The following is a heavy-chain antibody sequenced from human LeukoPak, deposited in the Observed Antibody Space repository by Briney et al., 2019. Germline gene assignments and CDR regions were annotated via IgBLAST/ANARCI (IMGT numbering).Heavy chain of an antibody. Sequence: GSLRLSCAASGFTVSSNYMSWVRQAPGKGLEWVSVIYSGGSTYYADSVKGRFTISRDNSKNTLYLQMNSLRAEDTAVYYCARRAFSNYGMDVWGQGTTVTVSS. CDR2: IYSGGST. J-gene: IGHJ6*02. V-gene: IGHV3-53*01. CDR3: ARRAFSNYGMDV. D-gene: IGHD2-2*01. CDR1: GFTVSSNY.